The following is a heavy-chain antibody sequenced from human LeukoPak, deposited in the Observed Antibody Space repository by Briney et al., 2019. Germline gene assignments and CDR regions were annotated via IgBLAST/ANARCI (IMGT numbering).Heavy chain of an antibody. CDR3: ARDTDERVYGMDV. J-gene: IGHJ6*02. CDR1: GFTFSSYW. Sequence: WGSLRLSCAASGFTFSSYWMHWVRQAPGKGLVWVSRINSDGSSTSYADSVKGRSTISRDNAKNTLYLQMNSLRAEDTAVYYCARDTDERVYGMDVWGQGTTVTVSS. V-gene: IGHV3-74*01. CDR2: INSDGSST.